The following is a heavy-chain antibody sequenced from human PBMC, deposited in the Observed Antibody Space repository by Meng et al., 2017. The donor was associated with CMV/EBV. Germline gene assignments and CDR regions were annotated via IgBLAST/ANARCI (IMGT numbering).Heavy chain of an antibody. V-gene: IGHV3-21*01. CDR3: ARDRIAARIYYGMDV. J-gene: IGHJ6*02. D-gene: IGHD6-6*01. CDR2: ISSSSYI. Sequence: LSLTCAASGFTLSSYSMNWVRQAPGKGLEWVSSISSSSYIYYADSVKGRFTISRDNAKNSLYLQMNSLRAEDTAVYYCARDRIAARIYYGMDVWGQGTTVTVSS. CDR1: GFTLSSYS.